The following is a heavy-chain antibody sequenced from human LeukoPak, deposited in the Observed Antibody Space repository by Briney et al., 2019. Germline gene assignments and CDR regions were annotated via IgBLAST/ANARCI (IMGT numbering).Heavy chain of an antibody. CDR1: GFTFSSYA. CDR3: AKIVGATTPQVTGYFQH. CDR2: ISGSGGST. Sequence: QTGGSLRLSCAASGFTFSSYAMSWVRQAPGKGLEWVSAISGSGGSTYYADSVKGRFTISRDNSKNTLYLQMNSLRAEDTAVYYCAKIVGATTPQVTGYFQHWGQGTLVTVSS. V-gene: IGHV3-23*01. D-gene: IGHD1-26*01. J-gene: IGHJ1*01.